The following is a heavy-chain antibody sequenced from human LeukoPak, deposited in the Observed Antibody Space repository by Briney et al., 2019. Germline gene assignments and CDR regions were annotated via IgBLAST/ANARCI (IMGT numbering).Heavy chain of an antibody. V-gene: IGHV4-34*01. D-gene: IGHD3-10*01. J-gene: IGHJ6*03. CDR2: INHSGST. Sequence: PSETLSFTCAVYGGSFSGYYWSWIRQPPGKGLEWIGEINHSGSTNYNPSLKSRVTISVDTSKNQFSLKLSSVTAADTAVYYCARAGPVRGAYYMDVWGKGTTVTVSS. CDR1: GGSFSGYY. CDR3: ARAGPVRGAYYMDV.